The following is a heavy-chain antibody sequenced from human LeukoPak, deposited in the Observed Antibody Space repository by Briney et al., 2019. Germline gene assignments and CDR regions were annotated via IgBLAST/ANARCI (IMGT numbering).Heavy chain of an antibody. CDR2: TWYDGNNK. CDR1: GFTFSSYG. J-gene: IGHJ6*02. D-gene: IGHD6-19*01. Sequence: GGSLRLSCAASGFTFSSYGMHWVRQAPDKGLEWVAVTWYDGNNKYYADSVKGRFTISRDNSKNTLYLQMSSLRAEDTAVYYCVRDRYSSGWYGMDVWGQGTTVTVSS. CDR3: VRDRYSSGWYGMDV. V-gene: IGHV3-33*01.